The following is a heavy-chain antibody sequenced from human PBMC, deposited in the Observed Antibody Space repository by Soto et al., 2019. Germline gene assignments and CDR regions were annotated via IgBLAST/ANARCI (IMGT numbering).Heavy chain of an antibody. CDR3: GRKAAPGKAGAGTWDY. CDR2: ISSSSSYI. CDR1: GFTFSSYS. V-gene: IGHV3-21*01. J-gene: IGHJ4*02. D-gene: IGHD6-19*01. Sequence: EVQLVESGGGLVKPGGSLRLSCAASGFTFSSYSMNWVRQAPGKGLEWVSSISSSSSYIYYADSVKGRFTISRDNAKNSPVSQKKSLRSEDKAGEYWGRKAAPGKAGAGTWDYWGQGTLVTVSS.